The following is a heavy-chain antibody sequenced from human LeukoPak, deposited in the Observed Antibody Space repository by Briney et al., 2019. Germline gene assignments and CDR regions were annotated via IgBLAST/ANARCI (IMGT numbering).Heavy chain of an antibody. CDR3: ARETYNNYSGMDV. CDR1: GYTFSNYY. D-gene: IGHD1-1*01. CDR2: TNPRGGST. Sequence: ASVTVSCKASGYTFSNYYMHWVRQAPGQGLEWMGVTNPRGGSTTYAQKFQGRVTMSRDTSTSTVHMELSSLRSEDTAVYYCARETYNNYSGMDVWGQGTTVTGSS. J-gene: IGHJ6*02. V-gene: IGHV1-46*01.